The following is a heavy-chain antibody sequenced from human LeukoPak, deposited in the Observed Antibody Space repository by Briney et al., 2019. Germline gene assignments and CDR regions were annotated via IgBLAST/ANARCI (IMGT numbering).Heavy chain of an antibody. Sequence: ASVKVSCKASGYTFTSYGISWVRLAPGQGLEWMGWISAYNGNTNYAQKLQGRVTMTTDTSTSTAYMELRSLRSDDTAVYYCARTPPSIDYGDSATFDYWGQGTLVTVSS. CDR1: GYTFTSYG. J-gene: IGHJ4*02. CDR2: ISAYNGNT. CDR3: ARTPPSIDYGDSATFDY. D-gene: IGHD4-17*01. V-gene: IGHV1-18*01.